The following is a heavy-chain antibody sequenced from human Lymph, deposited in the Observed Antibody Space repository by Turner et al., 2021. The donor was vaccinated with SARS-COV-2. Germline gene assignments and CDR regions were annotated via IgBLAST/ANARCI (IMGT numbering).Heavy chain of an antibody. CDR1: GGTFSSYA. CDR2: IIPILRIA. CDR3: ARVVGGFGELGYYYYYGMDV. J-gene: IGHJ6*02. D-gene: IGHD3-10*01. V-gene: IGHV1-69*10. Sequence: QVQLVQSGAEVKKPGSSVKVSCKASGGTFSSYAISWVRQAPGQGLEWRGGIIPILRIATYEKKVQGRVTITADKATRTAYRERSSLGSEDTAVFYCARVVGGFGELGYYYYYGMDVWGQGTTVTVSS.